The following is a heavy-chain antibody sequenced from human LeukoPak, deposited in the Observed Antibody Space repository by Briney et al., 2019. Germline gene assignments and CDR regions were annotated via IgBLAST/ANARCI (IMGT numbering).Heavy chain of an antibody. V-gene: IGHV3-21*01. CDR1: GFTFSSYS. CDR2: ISSSSSYI. J-gene: IGHJ4*02. Sequence: GGSLRLSCAASGFTFSSYSMNWVRQAPGKGLEWGSSISSSSSYIYYADSVKGRFTISRDNAKNSLYLQMNSLRAEDTAVYYCARENGVRGTTVNYWGQGTLVTVSS. CDR3: ARENGVRGTTVNY. D-gene: IGHD4-17*01.